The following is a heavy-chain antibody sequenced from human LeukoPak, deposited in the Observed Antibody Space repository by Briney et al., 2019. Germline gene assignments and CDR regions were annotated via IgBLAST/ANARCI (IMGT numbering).Heavy chain of an antibody. J-gene: IGHJ4*02. CDR2: ISVYNGHT. Sequence: GASVKVSCKASGYTFTGYAITWVRQAPGQGLEWMGWISVYNGHTNHAQNLKARVTMTTDTSTSTAYMELRSMRSDDTAVYYCARESDYYDSSGYYDYWGQGTLVTVSS. CDR3: ARESDYYDSSGYYDY. CDR1: GYTFTGYA. V-gene: IGHV1-18*01. D-gene: IGHD3-22*01.